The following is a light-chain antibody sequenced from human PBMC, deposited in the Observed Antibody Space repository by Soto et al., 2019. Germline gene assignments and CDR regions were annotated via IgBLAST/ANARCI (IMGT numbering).Light chain of an antibody. CDR3: CSYAGNSEV. CDR1: SGDVGSNNL. V-gene: IGLV2-23*01. J-gene: IGLJ1*01. CDR2: EDT. Sequence: QSALTQPASVSGSPGQSITIPCTGTSGDVGSNNLVSWNQQHPGKAHKLLNYEDTERPSGVTNRLSGSKSGSTASLTFSWLQPDDEADYYCCSYAGNSEVFGTGTKVTVL.